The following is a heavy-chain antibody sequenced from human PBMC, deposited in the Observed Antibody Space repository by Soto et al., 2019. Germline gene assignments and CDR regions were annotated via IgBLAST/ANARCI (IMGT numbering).Heavy chain of an antibody. CDR3: AHLPYCSGGGCQVGWFDP. Sequence: QITLKESGPTLVKPTQTLTLTCTFSGFSLSTSGVGVGWIRQPPGKALEWLALIYWDDDKRYSPSLKSRLTITKDTSKNQVVLTMTNMDPVDTATYYCAHLPYCSGGGCQVGWFDPWGQGTLVTVSS. CDR1: GFSLSTSGVG. D-gene: IGHD2-15*01. J-gene: IGHJ5*02. CDR2: IYWDDDK. V-gene: IGHV2-5*02.